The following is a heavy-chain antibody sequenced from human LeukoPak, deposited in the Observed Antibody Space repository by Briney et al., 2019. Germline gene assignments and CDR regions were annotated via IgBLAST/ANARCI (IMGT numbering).Heavy chain of an antibody. J-gene: IGHJ3*02. Sequence: PGRSLRLSCAASGFTFSSYAMHWVRQAPGKGLEWVAVISYDGSNKYYADSVKGRFTISRENSKNTLYLQMNSLRAEDTAVYYCARDQSPSSSWPRYLDAFDIWGQGTMVTVSS. CDR2: ISYDGSNK. V-gene: IGHV3-30*04. CDR1: GFTFSSYA. D-gene: IGHD6-13*01. CDR3: ARDQSPSSSWPRYLDAFDI.